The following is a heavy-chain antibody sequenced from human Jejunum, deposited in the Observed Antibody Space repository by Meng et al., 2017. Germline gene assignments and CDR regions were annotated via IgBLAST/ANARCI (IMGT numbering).Heavy chain of an antibody. CDR1: GGSITGTNW. V-gene: IGHV4-4*02. CDR3: ATRTRDSFDY. J-gene: IGHJ4*02. Sequence: VQLRESGPGLVRPSGTLSLTCAVSGGSITGTNWWTWVRQAPGKGLVWIGEIYHSGTTNYNPSLKSRVAISADKSKNQFSLNLYSLSAADTAVYYCATRTRDSFDYWGQGSLVTVSS. D-gene: IGHD1-7*01. CDR2: IYHSGTT.